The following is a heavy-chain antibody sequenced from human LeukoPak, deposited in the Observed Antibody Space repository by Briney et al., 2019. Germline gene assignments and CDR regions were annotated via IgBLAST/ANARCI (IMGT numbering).Heavy chain of an antibody. V-gene: IGHV3-74*01. D-gene: IGHD2-8*01. J-gene: IGHJ5*02. CDR2: INSDGSIR. CDR1: GFTFSSYW. Sequence: GGSLRLSCAASGFTFSSYWMHWVRQAPGKGLVWVSRINSDGSIRSYADSVKGRFTISRDNAKNTLYLQMNSLRAEDTAVYYCARVGYCTNGVCYSSHWFDPWGQGTLVTVFS. CDR3: ARVGYCTNGVCYSSHWFDP.